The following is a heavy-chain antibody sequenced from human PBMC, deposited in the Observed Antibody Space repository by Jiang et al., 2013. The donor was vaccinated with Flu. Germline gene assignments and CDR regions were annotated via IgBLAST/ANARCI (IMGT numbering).Heavy chain of an antibody. CDR1: GDSVTSRTHY. Sequence: LLKPSETLSLTCSVSGDSVTSRTHYWGWIRQPPGRGLEWIGNIYYSGSTTYNPSLDSRVTLSSDTSKNHFSLKLKSVTAEDSAIYFCARHGTFGGNPLDFWGQGIQVTVSS. CDR2: IYYSGST. CDR3: ARHGTFGGNPLDF. J-gene: IGHJ4*02. D-gene: IGHD4-23*01. V-gene: IGHV4-39*01.